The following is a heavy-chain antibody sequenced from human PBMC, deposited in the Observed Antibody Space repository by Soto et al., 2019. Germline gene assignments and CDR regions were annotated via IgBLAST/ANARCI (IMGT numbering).Heavy chain of an antibody. CDR2: IKVDSGYT. V-gene: IGHV1-18*04. D-gene: IGHD3-9*01. CDR1: GYPFIKYG. Sequence: QLQLVQSAAEVKKPGASVRVSCKAYGYPFIKYGISWIRQAPEQGLEWMGWIKVDSGYTNYAQKFQGSVTMTSDTSSDTAFMELRSLRLDDTAVYFCATSYDTGFDPWGQGTLV. J-gene: IGHJ5*02. CDR3: ATSYDTGFDP.